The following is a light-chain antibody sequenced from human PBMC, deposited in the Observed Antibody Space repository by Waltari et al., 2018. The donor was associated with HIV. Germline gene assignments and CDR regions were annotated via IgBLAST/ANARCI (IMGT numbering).Light chain of an antibody. V-gene: IGKV4-1*01. J-gene: IGKJ2*03. CDR2: WAA. Sequence: DIVMTQSPDSLAVSLGERATINCKSSQSVLYISNNKNYLAWYQQKPGQPPKLLIYWAATRESGVPDRFSGSGSGTDFTLTISSLQAEDVAVYYCQQYYSTPPYSFGQGTKLEIK. CDR3: QQYYSTPPYS. CDR1: QSVLYISNNKNY.